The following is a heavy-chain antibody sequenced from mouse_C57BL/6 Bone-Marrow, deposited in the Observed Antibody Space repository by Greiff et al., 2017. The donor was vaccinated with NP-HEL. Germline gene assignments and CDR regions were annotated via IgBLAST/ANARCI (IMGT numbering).Heavy chain of an antibody. V-gene: IGHV1-59*01. J-gene: IGHJ2*01. D-gene: IGHD5-5*01. CDR2: IDPSDSYT. CDR3: ARWELPIGY. Sequence: QVQLQQPGAELVRPGTSVKLSCKASGYTFTSYWMHWVKQRPGQGLEWIGVIDPSDSYTNYNQTFKGKATLTVDTSSSTAYMQLSSLTSEDSAVYDCARWELPIGYWGQGTTLTVSS. CDR1: GYTFTSYW.